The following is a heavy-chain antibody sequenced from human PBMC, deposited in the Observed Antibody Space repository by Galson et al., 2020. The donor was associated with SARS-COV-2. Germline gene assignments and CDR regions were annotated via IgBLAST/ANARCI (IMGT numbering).Heavy chain of an antibody. J-gene: IGHJ3*02. CDR1: GFTFSSYG. CDR2: IWYDGSNK. Sequence: PGGSLRLSCAASGFTFSSYGMHWVRQAPGKGLEWVAVIWYDGSNKYYADSVKGRFTISRDNSKNTLYLQMNSLRAEDTAVYYCASLETTVATPDAFDIWGQGTMVTVSS. V-gene: IGHV3-33*01. D-gene: IGHD4-17*01. CDR3: ASLETTVATPDAFDI.